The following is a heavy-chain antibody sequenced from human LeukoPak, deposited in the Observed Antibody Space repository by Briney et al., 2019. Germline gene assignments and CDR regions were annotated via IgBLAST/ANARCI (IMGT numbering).Heavy chain of an antibody. CDR2: ISWNSGSI. Sequence: GRSLRLSCAASGFTFDDYAMHWVRQAPGKGLEWVSGISWNSGSIGYADSVKGRFTISRDNTKNSLYLQMNSLRAEDMALYYRAKEAPYGSGSYYPSYFDYWGQGTLVTVSS. V-gene: IGHV3-9*03. CDR3: AKEAPYGSGSYYPSYFDY. CDR1: GFTFDDYA. D-gene: IGHD3-10*01. J-gene: IGHJ4*02.